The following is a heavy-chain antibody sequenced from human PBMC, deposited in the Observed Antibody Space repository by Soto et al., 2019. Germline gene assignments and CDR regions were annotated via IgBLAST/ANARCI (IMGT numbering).Heavy chain of an antibody. CDR3: AKDLMGGSCPDY. V-gene: IGHV3-30*18. Sequence: QVQLVESGGGVAQPGRSLRLSCAASGFTFSSYGMHWVRQAPGKGLEWVAVISYDGSNKYYADSVKGRFTISRDNSKNTLYLQMNSLRAEDTAVYYCAKDLMGGSCPDYWGQGTLVTVSS. J-gene: IGHJ4*02. CDR2: ISYDGSNK. D-gene: IGHD2-15*01. CDR1: GFTFSSYG.